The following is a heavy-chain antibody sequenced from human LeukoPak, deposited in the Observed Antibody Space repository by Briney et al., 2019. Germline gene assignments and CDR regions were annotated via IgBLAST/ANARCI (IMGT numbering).Heavy chain of an antibody. J-gene: IGHJ4*02. CDR2: ISYGGSA. D-gene: IGHD6-19*01. CDR3: ARRHSSGWYYFDY. V-gene: IGHV4-61*01. Sequence: SETLSLTCTVSGDSFRSGNFYWNWIPQPPGKGLEWIGYISYGGSANYNPSLKSRVTISLEKSKNQFSVKLTSVTAADVAVYYCARRHSSGWYYFDYWGQGTLVSVFS. CDR1: GDSFRSGNFY.